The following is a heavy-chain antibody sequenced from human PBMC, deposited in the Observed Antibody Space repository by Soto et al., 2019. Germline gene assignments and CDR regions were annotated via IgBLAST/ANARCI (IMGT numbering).Heavy chain of an antibody. J-gene: IGHJ4*02. D-gene: IGHD7-27*01. Sequence: QVHLQESGPGLVKPSETLSLTCTVSGDSISTDYWSWIRQSPGKGLEWIGFIYYGGSTNYNPSLTSRVTISVDTPKNPVSLKLSSVTAADTAVYYCAKNWNWGSLVHWGQGTLVTVSS. CDR1: GDSISTDY. V-gene: IGHV4-59*08. CDR3: AKNWNWGSLVH. CDR2: IYYGGST.